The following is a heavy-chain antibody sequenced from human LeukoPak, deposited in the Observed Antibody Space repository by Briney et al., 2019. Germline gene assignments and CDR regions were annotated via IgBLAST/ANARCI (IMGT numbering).Heavy chain of an antibody. CDR3: ARVVAAAGRPLFDY. V-gene: IGHV3-7*01. CDR2: IQPDGSEQ. J-gene: IGHJ4*02. CDR1: GFTFSSNW. D-gene: IGHD6-13*01. Sequence: GGSLRLSCAASGFTFSSNWMSWVRQAPGKGLEWVGNIQPDGSEQYPVDSVKGRFTISRDNARNSLFLQMNSLRAEDTAVYYCARVVAAAGRPLFDYWGQGTLVTVSS.